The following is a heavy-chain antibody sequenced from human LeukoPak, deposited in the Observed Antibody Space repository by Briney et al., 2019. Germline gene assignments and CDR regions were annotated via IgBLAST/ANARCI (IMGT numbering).Heavy chain of an antibody. V-gene: IGHV1-2*02. CDR1: GYTFTGYY. D-gene: IGHD3-22*01. CDR3: ARDWGFAFDSSGSPGYFQH. J-gene: IGHJ1*01. CDR2: INPNSGGT. Sequence: ASVKVSCKASGYTFTGYYMHWVRQAPGQGLEWMGWINPNSGGTNYAQKFQGRVTMTRDMSTSTVYMELSSLRSEDTAVYYCARDWGFAFDSSGSPGYFQHWGQGTLVTVSS.